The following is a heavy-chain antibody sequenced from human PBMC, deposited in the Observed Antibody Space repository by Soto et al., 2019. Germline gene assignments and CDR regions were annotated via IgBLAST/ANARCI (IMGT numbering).Heavy chain of an antibody. D-gene: IGHD3-16*02. Sequence: PSETLSLTCTVSGGSISSGGYYWSWIRQHPGKGLEWIGYIYYSGSTYYNPSLKSRVTISVDTSKNQFSLKLSSVTAADTAVYYCARVKGFGGVIDQNWFDPWGPGTLVTVSS. CDR1: GGSISSGGYY. CDR2: IYYSGST. CDR3: ARVKGFGGVIDQNWFDP. V-gene: IGHV4-31*03. J-gene: IGHJ5*02.